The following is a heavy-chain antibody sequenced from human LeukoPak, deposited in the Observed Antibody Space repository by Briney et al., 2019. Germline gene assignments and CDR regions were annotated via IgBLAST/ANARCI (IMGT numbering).Heavy chain of an antibody. CDR1: GFTFSSYI. CDR3: ARGNIKFDY. V-gene: IGHV3-21*01. CDR2: VSSSSDYI. Sequence: GGSLRLSCAASGFTFSSYIMNWVRQAPGKGLEWVSSVSSSSDYIYYVDSVKGRFTISRDNAKKSLYLQMNSLRAEDTAVYYRARGNIKFDYWGQGTLVTVSS. J-gene: IGHJ4*02.